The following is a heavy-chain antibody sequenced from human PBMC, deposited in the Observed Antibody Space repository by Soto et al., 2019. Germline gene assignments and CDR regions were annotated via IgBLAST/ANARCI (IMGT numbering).Heavy chain of an antibody. V-gene: IGHV3-7*01. J-gene: IGHJ4*02. CDR2: IKQDGSEK. CDR3: ARGWAFDY. CDR1: GFTFSTYW. D-gene: IGHD3-16*01. Sequence: PGGSLRLSCAASGFTFSTYWLNWVRQAPGTGLEWVANIKQDGSEKYYVDSVKGRFTISRDNAKNSMDLQMNSRRAEDTAVYYCARGWAFDYWGRGTLVTVS.